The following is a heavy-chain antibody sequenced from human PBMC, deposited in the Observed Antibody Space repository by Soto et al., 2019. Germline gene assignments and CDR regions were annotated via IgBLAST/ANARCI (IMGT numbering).Heavy chain of an antibody. CDR2: IIPILGIA. CDR3: ARGRTQLVYRSYYGMDV. V-gene: IGHV1-69*02. Sequence: QVQLVQSGAEVTKPGSSVKVSCKASGGTFSSYTISWVRQAPGHGLEWMGRIIPILGIANYAQKFQARVRITVDKSTSTAYRELSSLRSEDTAVYYCARGRTQLVYRSYYGMDVWGQGTTVTVSS. D-gene: IGHD6-13*01. J-gene: IGHJ6*01. CDR1: GGTFSSYT.